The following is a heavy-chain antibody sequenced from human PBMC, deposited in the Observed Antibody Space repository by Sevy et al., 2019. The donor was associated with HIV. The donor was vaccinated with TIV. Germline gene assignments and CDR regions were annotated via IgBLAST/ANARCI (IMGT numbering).Heavy chain of an antibody. J-gene: IGHJ3*01. CDR1: GFTFNTHA. Sequence: GGSLRLSCAASGFTFNTHAMNWVRQAPGKGLEWVSVISGPGYGTNYADSVKGRFTISRDNSKNTLFLQMNSLRDDDTAVYYCAKALNPALESMLEGKLRSLKGFDVWGQGTMVTVSS. CDR3: AKALNPALESMLEGKLRSLKGFDV. V-gene: IGHV3-23*01. D-gene: IGHD3-10*02. CDR2: ISGPGYGT.